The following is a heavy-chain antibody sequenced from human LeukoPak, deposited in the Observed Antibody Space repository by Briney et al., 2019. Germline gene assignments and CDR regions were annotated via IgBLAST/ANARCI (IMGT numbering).Heavy chain of an antibody. CDR3: ARTNARVVPAAIGRYYYGMDV. Sequence: PSETLSLTCAVYGGSFSGYYWSWIRQPPGKGLEWIGEINHSGSTNYNPSLKSRVTISVDTSKNQFSLKLSSVTAADTAVYYCARTNARVVPAAIGRYYYGMDVWGQGTTVTVSS. V-gene: IGHV4-34*01. CDR2: INHSGST. J-gene: IGHJ6*02. CDR1: GGSFSGYY. D-gene: IGHD2-2*02.